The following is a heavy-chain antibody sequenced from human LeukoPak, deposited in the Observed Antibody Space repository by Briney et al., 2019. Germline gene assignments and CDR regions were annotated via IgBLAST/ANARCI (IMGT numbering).Heavy chain of an antibody. CDR3: ARDVIAGAFDY. CDR2: VYSENT. V-gene: IGHV4-39*07. D-gene: IGHD3-16*01. Sequence: SETLSLTCTVSGDSISSSSFFWGWIRQPPGKGLEWIGAVYSENTYYNPSLKSRVTISVDTSKNQFSLKLSSVTAADTAVYYCARDVIAGAFDYWGQGTLVTVSS. J-gene: IGHJ4*02. CDR1: GDSISSSSFF.